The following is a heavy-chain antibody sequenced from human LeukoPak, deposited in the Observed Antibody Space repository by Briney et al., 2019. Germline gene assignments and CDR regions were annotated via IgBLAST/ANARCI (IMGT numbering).Heavy chain of an antibody. Sequence: GGSLRLSCAASGFTFSSYAMSWVRQALGRGLEWVSAISGSGGSTYYADSVKGRFTISRDNSKNTLYLQMNSLRAEDTAVYYCAKVKTLRGGSWYRAPDYWGQGTLVTVSS. V-gene: IGHV3-23*01. J-gene: IGHJ4*02. CDR1: GFTFSSYA. CDR2: ISGSGGST. D-gene: IGHD6-13*01. CDR3: AKVKTLRGGSWYRAPDY.